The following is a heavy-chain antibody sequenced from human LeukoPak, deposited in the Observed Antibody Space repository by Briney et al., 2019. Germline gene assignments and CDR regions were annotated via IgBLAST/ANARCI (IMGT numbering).Heavy chain of an antibody. CDR1: GYTFTSYY. CDR2: MNPNSGNT. CDR3: ALAAVGPNWFEP. J-gene: IGHJ5*02. V-gene: IGHV1-8*03. Sequence: ASVKVSCKASGYTFTSYYMHWVRQATGQGLEWMGWMNPNSGNTGYAQKFQGRVTITRNTSISTAYMELSSLRSEDTAVYYCALAAVGPNWFEPWGQGTLVTVSS. D-gene: IGHD6-13*01.